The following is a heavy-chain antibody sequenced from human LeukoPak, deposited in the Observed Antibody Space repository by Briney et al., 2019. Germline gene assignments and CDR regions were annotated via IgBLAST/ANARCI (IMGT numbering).Heavy chain of an antibody. CDR3: ARDLSSSDYFGWFDP. J-gene: IGHJ5*02. V-gene: IGHV3-23*01. CDR2: ISGSGGST. Sequence: GGSLRLSCAASGFTFSSYAMSWVRQAPGKGLEWVSAISGSGGSTYYADSVKGRFTISRDNSKNTLYLQMNSLRAEDTAVYYCARDLSSSDYFGWFDPWGQGTLVTVSS. D-gene: IGHD3-22*01. CDR1: GFTFSSYA.